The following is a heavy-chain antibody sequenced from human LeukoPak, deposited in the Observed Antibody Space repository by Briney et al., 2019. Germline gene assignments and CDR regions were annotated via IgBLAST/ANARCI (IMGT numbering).Heavy chain of an antibody. V-gene: IGHV4-34*01. Sequence: SETLSLTCAVYGGSFSGYYWSWIRQPPGKGLEWIGEINHSGSTNYNPSLKSRVTISVDTSKNQFSLKLSSVTAADTAVYYCARARPTYCSSTSCHRRHNWFDPWGQGTLVTVSS. J-gene: IGHJ5*02. D-gene: IGHD2-2*01. CDR1: GGSFSGYY. CDR3: ARARPTYCSSTSCHRRHNWFDP. CDR2: INHSGST.